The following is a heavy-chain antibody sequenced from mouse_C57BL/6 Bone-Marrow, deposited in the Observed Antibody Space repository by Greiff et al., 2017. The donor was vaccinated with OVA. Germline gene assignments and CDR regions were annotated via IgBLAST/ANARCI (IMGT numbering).Heavy chain of an antibody. J-gene: IGHJ2*01. D-gene: IGHD2-1*01. CDR2: IDPSDSYT. CDR3: ARGDLLWYLYYFDY. Sequence: QVQLQQPGAELVRPGTSVKLSCKASGYTFTSYWMHWVKQRPGQGLEWIGVIDPSDSYTNYNQKFKGKATLTVDTSSSTAYMQLSSLTSEDSAVYYCARGDLLWYLYYFDYWGQGTTLTVSS. CDR1: GYTFTSYW. V-gene: IGHV1-59*01.